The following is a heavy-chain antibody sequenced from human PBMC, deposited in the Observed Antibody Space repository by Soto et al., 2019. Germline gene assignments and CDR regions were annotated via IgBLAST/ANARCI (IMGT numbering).Heavy chain of an antibody. V-gene: IGHV3-23*01. CDR1: GFTFSSYA. J-gene: IGHJ6*02. Sequence: PGGSLRLSCAASGFTFSSYAMSWVRQAPGKGLEWVSAISGSGGSTYYADSVKGRFTISRDNSKNTLYLQMNSLRAEDTAVYYCAKDSSITMARGVITYYYYGMDVWGQGTTVTVSS. D-gene: IGHD3-10*01. CDR2: ISGSGGST. CDR3: AKDSSITMARGVITYYYYGMDV.